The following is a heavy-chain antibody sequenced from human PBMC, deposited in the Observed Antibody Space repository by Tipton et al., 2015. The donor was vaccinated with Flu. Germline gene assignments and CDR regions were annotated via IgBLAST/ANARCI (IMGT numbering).Heavy chain of an antibody. J-gene: IGHJ3*02. CDR2: ISYSGST. Sequence: TLSLTCTVSGGSISSYYWSWIRQSPGKGLEWIGYISYSGSTNYNPSLKSRVTMSVDTTKNLFYLKLTSVTAADTAVYYCARALNSGREYAFDIWGQGAVVTVSS. CDR3: ARALNSGREYAFDI. CDR1: GGSISSYY. V-gene: IGHV4-59*08. D-gene: IGHD6-19*01.